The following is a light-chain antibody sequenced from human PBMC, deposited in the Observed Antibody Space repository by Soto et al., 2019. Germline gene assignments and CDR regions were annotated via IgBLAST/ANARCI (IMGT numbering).Light chain of an antibody. V-gene: IGKV3-11*01. J-gene: IGKJ4*01. CDR1: QSVSGY. Sequence: EIVLTQSPDTLSLSPGKRATLSCRASQSVSGYLGWYQQKPGQAPRLLIYDASNRAYGVPARFRGSGSGTNFTLTIASLEPDDFAVYYCHQYNDWSLTFGGGTKVEIK. CDR3: HQYNDWSLT. CDR2: DAS.